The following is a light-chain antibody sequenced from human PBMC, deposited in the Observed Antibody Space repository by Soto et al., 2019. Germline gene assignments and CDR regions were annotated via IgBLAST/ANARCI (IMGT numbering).Light chain of an antibody. CDR3: MQGIQLPNT. Sequence: DIVMTQTPLSLSVTPGQPASISCKSSQGLLHSDGKTYLYWILQKPGQPPQLLMYGVSNRFSGVPDRFSGSGSGTDYTLKISRVEADDVGVYYCMQGIQLPNTFGQGTRLEIE. J-gene: IGKJ5*01. V-gene: IGKV2D-29*01. CDR1: QGLLHSDGKTY. CDR2: GVS.